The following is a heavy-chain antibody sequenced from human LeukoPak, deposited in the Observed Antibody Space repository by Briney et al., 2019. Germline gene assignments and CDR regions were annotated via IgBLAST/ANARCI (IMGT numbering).Heavy chain of an antibody. J-gene: IGHJ3*02. Sequence: GGSLRLSCAASGFTFSDYYMTWIRQAPGKGLEWVSYISSSSTYTNYADSVKGRFTGSRDNAKNSLYLQMNSLRAEDTAVYYCARGGSDDAFDIWSQGTMVTVSS. CDR1: GFTFSDYY. V-gene: IGHV3-11*05. D-gene: IGHD3-10*01. CDR3: ARGGSDDAFDI. CDR2: ISSSSTYT.